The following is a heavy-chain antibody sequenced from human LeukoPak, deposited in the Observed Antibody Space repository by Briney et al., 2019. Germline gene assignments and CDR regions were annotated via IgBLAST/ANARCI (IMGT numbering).Heavy chain of an antibody. CDR1: GYTFTSYG. CDR2: ISAYNGNT. V-gene: IGHV1-18*04. J-gene: IGHJ3*02. D-gene: IGHD3-10*01. CDR3: ARDPELLWFGELSTWGNAFDI. Sequence: ASVTVSCKASGYTFTSYGISWVRQAPGQGLEWMGWISAYNGNTNYAQKLQGRVTMTTDTSTSTAYMELRSLRSDDTAVYYCARDPELLWFGELSTWGNAFDIWGQGTMVTVSS.